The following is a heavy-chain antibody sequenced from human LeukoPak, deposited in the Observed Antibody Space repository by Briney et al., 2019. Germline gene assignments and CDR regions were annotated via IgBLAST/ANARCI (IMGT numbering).Heavy chain of an antibody. J-gene: IGHJ4*02. V-gene: IGHV1-69*04. Sequence: GSSVKVSCKASGGTFSSYAISWVRPAPGQGLEWMGRIIPILGIANYAQKFQGRVTITADKSTSTAYMELSSLRSEDTAVYYCARVRGSGSTLYYFDYWGQGTLVTVSS. D-gene: IGHD3-10*01. CDR1: GGTFSSYA. CDR2: IIPILGIA. CDR3: ARVRGSGSTLYYFDY.